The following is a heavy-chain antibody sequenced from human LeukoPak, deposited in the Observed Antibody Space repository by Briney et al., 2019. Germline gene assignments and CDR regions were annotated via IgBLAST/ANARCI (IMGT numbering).Heavy chain of an antibody. CDR2: MNPNGGNT. CDR1: GYTFTSYD. D-gene: IGHD3-22*01. J-gene: IGHJ4*02. CDR3: ARIRITMIVGKDDY. V-gene: IGHV1-8*01. Sequence: ASVKVSCKASGYTFTSYDINWVRQATGQGLEWMGWMNPNGGNTDYAQKLQGGVTMTTDTSTSTAYMELRSLRSDDTAVYYCARIRITMIVGKDDYWGQGTLVTVSS.